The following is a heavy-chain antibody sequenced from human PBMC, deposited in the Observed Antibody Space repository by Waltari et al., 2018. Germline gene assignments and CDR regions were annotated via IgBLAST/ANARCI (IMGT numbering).Heavy chain of an antibody. CDR3: ARGLPDV. J-gene: IGHJ6*02. CDR1: GYTFTSYD. CDR2: MNPNSGNT. Sequence: QVQLVESGGGVVQPGGSLRLSCAASGYTFTSYDINWVRQATGQGLEWMGWMNPNSGNTGYAQKFQGRVTITRNTSISTAYMELSSLRSEDTAVYYCARGLPDVWGQGTTVTVSS. V-gene: IGHV1-8*03.